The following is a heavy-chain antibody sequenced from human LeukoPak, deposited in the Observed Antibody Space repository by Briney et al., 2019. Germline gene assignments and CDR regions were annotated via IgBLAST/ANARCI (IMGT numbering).Heavy chain of an antibody. CDR1: GFTFTAYG. CDR2: VSNDGTKK. D-gene: IGHD5-18*01. CDR3: AKPHGFSFTYCLDS. V-gene: IGHV3-30*18. Sequence: PGGSLRLSCAASGFTFTAYGMHWVRQAPGQGLEWVAVVSNDGTKKDYADSVKGRFIISRDNSKNTLYLQMNSLRAEDTAVYYCAKPHGFSFTYCLDSWVQGTLVTVSS. J-gene: IGHJ4*02.